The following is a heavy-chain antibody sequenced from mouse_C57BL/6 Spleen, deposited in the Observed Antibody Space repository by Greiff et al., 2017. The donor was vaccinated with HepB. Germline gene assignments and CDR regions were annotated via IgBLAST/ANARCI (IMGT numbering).Heavy chain of an antibody. D-gene: IGHD2-5*01. CDR3: TRGVYSNYMDY. CDR2: ISSGGDYI. J-gene: IGHJ4*01. V-gene: IGHV5-9-1*02. Sequence: EVHLVESGAGLVKPGGSLKLSCAASGFTFSSYAMSWVRQTPEKRLEWVAYISSGGDYIYYADTVKGRITISRDNARNTLYLQMNRLKSEDTAVYYGTRGVYSNYMDYWGQGTSVTVSS. CDR1: GFTFSSYA.